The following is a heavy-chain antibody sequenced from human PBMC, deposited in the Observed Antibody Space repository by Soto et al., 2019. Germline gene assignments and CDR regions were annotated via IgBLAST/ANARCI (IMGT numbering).Heavy chain of an antibody. Sequence: PSETLSLTCTVSGGSISSGGYYWSWIRQHPGKGLEWIGYIYYSGSTYYNPSLKSRVTISVDTSKNQFSLKLSSVTAADTAVYYCARGRNSGGPFDYWGQGTLVTVSS. CDR2: IYYSGST. V-gene: IGHV4-31*03. D-gene: IGHD3-16*01. CDR1: GGSISSGGYY. J-gene: IGHJ4*02. CDR3: ARGRNSGGPFDY.